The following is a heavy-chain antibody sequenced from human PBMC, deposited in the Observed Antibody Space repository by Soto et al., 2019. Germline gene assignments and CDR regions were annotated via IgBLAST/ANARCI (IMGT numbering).Heavy chain of an antibody. Sequence: GGSLRLSCAASGFTFNDFNMHWVRQAPGKGLEWVALIWFDGSRKFYPDSVEGRFTISRDNSKSTLYLQMNSLRAEDTAVYYGARLVHPAAREGTYYYYYGMDVWGPGTTVTVSS. CDR2: IWFDGSRK. V-gene: IGHV3-33*01. D-gene: IGHD1-26*01. CDR3: ARLVHPAAREGTYYYYYGMDV. CDR1: GFTFNDFN. J-gene: IGHJ6*02.